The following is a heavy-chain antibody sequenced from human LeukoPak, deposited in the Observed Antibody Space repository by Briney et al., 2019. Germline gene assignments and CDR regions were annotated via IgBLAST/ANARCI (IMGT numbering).Heavy chain of an antibody. Sequence: SETLSLTCTVSGGSISSYYWSWIRQPPGKGLEWIGYIYYSGSTYYNPSLKSRVTISVDRSKNQFSLKLSSVTAADTAVYYCARGYDSSGYYLSDYWGQGTLVTVSS. D-gene: IGHD3-22*01. V-gene: IGHV4-59*12. CDR2: IYYSGST. J-gene: IGHJ4*02. CDR1: GGSISSYY. CDR3: ARGYDSSGYYLSDY.